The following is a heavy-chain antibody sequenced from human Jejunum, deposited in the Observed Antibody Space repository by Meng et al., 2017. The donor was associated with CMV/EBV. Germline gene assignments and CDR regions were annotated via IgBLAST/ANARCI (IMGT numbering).Heavy chain of an antibody. CDR3: TTDGDMATPTVGF. CDR2: IKGKSDGGAT. V-gene: IGHV3-15*01. Sequence: SGFSFTNAWMSWVRQAPGKGLEWVGRIKGKSDGGATDFAASVRDRFTISRDDTTNTVHLHMSSLKIDDTGVYYCTTDGDMATPTVGFWGQGALVTVSS. D-gene: IGHD5-24*01. CDR1: GFSFTNAW. J-gene: IGHJ4*02.